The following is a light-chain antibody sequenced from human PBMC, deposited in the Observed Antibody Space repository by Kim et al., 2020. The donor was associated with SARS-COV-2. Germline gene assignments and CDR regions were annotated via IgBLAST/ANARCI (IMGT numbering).Light chain of an antibody. J-gene: IGLJ2*01. V-gene: IGLV3-19*01. CDR2: AKD. CDR3: NSRDISGNHWV. Sequence: SSELTQDPAVSVALGQTVTITCQGDSLRNYYATWYQQKPRQAPSLVIFAKDKRPSGIPDRFSGSNSGNTASLTISGAQAEDEADYYCNSRDISGNHWVFG. CDR1: SLRNYY.